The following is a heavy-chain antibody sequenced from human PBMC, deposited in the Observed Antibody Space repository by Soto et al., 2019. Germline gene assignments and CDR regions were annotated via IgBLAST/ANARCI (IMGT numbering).Heavy chain of an antibody. CDR2: ISGSGGST. J-gene: IGHJ4*02. CDR3: AKDLRYCSSTSCYIRPYYFDY. D-gene: IGHD2-2*02. CDR1: GFTFSSYA. Sequence: GGSLRLSCAASGFTFSSYAMSWVRQAPGKGLEWVSAISGSGGSTYYADSVKGRFTISRDNSKNTLYLQMNSLRAEDTAVYYCAKDLRYCSSTSCYIRPYYFDYWGQGTLVTVSS. V-gene: IGHV3-23*01.